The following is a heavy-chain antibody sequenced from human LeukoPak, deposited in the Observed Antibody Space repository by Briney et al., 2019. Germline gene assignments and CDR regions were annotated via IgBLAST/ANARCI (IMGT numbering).Heavy chain of an antibody. V-gene: IGHV3-33*06. CDR1: GFTFSNYG. Sequence: PGGSLRLSCAASGFTFSNYGMHWVRQAPGKGLEWVAVVWYDGSDKYYVDSVKGRFTISRDNSKNTLYLQMNSLRAEDTAVYYCAKDGPLRHSSGYRFDYWGQGTLVTVSS. J-gene: IGHJ4*02. D-gene: IGHD3-22*01. CDR2: VWYDGSDK. CDR3: AKDGPLRHSSGYRFDY.